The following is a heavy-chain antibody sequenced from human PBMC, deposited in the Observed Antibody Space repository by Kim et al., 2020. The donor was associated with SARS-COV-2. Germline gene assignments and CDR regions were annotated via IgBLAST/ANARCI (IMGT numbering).Heavy chain of an antibody. CDR3: ASRGYYIDF. V-gene: IGHV3-48*02. CDR2: ISSTGSII. CDR1: GFTFSSYA. Sequence: GGSLRLSCAASGFTFSSYAMTWVRHAPGKGLEWVSFISSTGSIIYYADSVEGRFTISRDNAKNSVSLQMNSLRDEDTAMYYCASRGYYIDFWGQGTLVTV. J-gene: IGHJ4*02. D-gene: IGHD6-13*01.